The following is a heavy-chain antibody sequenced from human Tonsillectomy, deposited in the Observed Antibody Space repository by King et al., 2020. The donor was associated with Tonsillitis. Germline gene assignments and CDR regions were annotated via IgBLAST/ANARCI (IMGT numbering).Heavy chain of an antibody. CDR1: GFTFSSYA. CDR2: ISYDGSNK. V-gene: IGHV3-30*04. Sequence: QLVESGGGVVQPGRSLRLSCAASGFTFSSYAMHWVRQAPGKGLEWVAVISYDGSNKYYADSVKGRFTISRDNSKNTLYLQMNSLRAEDTAVYYCAREYDFWSGHFYYGMDVWGQGTTVTVSS. J-gene: IGHJ6*02. CDR3: AREYDFWSGHFYYGMDV. D-gene: IGHD3-3*01.